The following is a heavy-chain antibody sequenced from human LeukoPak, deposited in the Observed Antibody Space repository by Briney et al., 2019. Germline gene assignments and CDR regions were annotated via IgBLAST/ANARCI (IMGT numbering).Heavy chain of an antibody. CDR3: ARATIVGWFGELSLYYYGMDV. D-gene: IGHD3-10*01. V-gene: IGHV3-74*01. CDR2: INSDGSST. CDR1: GFTFSSYW. Sequence: GGSLRLSCAASGFTFSSYWMHWVRQAPGKGLVWVSRINSDGSSTSYADSAKGRFTISRDNAKYTLYLQMNSLRAEDTAVYYCARATIVGWFGELSLYYYGMDVWGQGTTVTVPS. J-gene: IGHJ6*02.